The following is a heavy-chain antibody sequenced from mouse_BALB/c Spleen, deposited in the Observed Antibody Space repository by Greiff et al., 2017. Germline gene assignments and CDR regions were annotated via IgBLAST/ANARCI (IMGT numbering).Heavy chain of an antibody. D-gene: IGHD2-4*01. CDR1: GFDFSRYW. CDR3: ARLYYDYAWFAY. J-gene: IGHJ3*01. Sequence: EVKLVESGGGLVQPGGSLKLSCAASGFDFSRYWMSWVRQAPGKGLEWIGEINPDSSTINYTPSLKDKFIISRDNAKNTLYLQMSKVRSEDTALYYCARLYYDYAWFAYWGQGTLVTVSA. V-gene: IGHV4-1*02. CDR2: INPDSSTI.